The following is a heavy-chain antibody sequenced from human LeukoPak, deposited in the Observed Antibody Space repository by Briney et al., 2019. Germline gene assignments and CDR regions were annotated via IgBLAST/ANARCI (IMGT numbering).Heavy chain of an antibody. CDR1: GGSISSYY. V-gene: IGHV4-59*01. CDR2: IYYSGST. Sequence: SSETLSLTCTVSGGSISSYYWSWIRQPPGKGLEWIGYIYYSGSTNYNPSLKSRVTISVDTSKNQFSLKLTSVTAADTATYYCARETSLAGFASGLGFNYWGQGILVTVSS. CDR3: ARETSLAGFASGLGFNY. D-gene: IGHD6-19*01. J-gene: IGHJ4*02.